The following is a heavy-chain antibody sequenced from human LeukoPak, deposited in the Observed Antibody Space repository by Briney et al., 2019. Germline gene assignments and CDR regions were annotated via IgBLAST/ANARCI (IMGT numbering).Heavy chain of an antibody. CDR2: ISPASNTI. V-gene: IGHV3-48*01. D-gene: IGHD5-18*01. J-gene: IGHJ4*02. CDR1: GFAFNTYA. Sequence: PGGSLRLSCMTSGFAFNTYAMHWVRQAPGKGLEWISYISPASNTIYYADSVKGRFTISRDNSKNTLYLQMNSLRAEDTAVYYCATVSIQLWPPDYWGQGTLVTVSS. CDR3: ATVSIQLWPPDY.